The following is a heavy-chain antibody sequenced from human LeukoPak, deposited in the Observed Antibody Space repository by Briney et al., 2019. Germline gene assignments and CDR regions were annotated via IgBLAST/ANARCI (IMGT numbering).Heavy chain of an antibody. CDR1: GGSINNSSHY. Sequence: PSETLSLTCTVFGGSINNSSHYWGWIRQPPGKGLEWIGSIYYSGSTYYKPSLKSRVTISMDTSQNHFSLKLGSATAADTAVYYCATYYSGSGRYYLDDWGQGTRVTVSS. J-gene: IGHJ4*02. CDR2: IYYSGST. D-gene: IGHD3-10*01. CDR3: ATYYSGSGRYYLDD. V-gene: IGHV4-39*02.